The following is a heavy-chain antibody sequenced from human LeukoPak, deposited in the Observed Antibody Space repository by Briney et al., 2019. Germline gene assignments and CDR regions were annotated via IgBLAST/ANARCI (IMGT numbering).Heavy chain of an antibody. CDR2: IYNDGST. Sequence: SETLSLTCTLSGRSISSYYWRWIRHPPGKGRGWVGYIYNDGSTNYNPSLKSRVTISVDTSKNQFSLKLRSVTAADTAVYYCARSALAYFHYYMDVWGRGTTVTVSS. V-gene: IGHV4-59*01. J-gene: IGHJ6*03. CDR1: GRSISSYY. CDR3: ARSALAYFHYYMDV.